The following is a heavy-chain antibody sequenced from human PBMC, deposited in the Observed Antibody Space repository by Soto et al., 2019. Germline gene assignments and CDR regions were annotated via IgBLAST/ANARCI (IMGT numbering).Heavy chain of an antibody. V-gene: IGHV1-18*01. J-gene: IGHJ3*02. CDR2: ISAYNGNK. Sequence: QVQLVQSGAEVKKPGASVKVSCKASGYTFTSYGISWVRQAPGQGLEWMGWISAYNGNKNYAQKLQGRVTMTTDTSTSTAYMELRSLRSDDTAVYYCARDVAVAPNVGNAFDIWGQGTMVTVSS. CDR3: ARDVAVAPNVGNAFDI. D-gene: IGHD6-19*01. CDR1: GYTFTSYG.